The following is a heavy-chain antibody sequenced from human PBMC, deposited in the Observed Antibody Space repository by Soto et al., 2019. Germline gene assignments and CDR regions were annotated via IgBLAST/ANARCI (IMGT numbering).Heavy chain of an antibody. CDR2: IYSGGST. D-gene: IGHD3-10*01. CDR1: GFTVVSNY. CDR3: ASNSLWFGELFQKPFDY. Sequence: GGSLRLSCAASGFTVVSNYIICFGQSPGKGLEWVSVIYSGGSTYYADSVKGRFTISRDNSKNTLYLQMNSLRAEDTAVYYCASNSLWFGELFQKPFDYWGQGTLVTVSS. J-gene: IGHJ4*02. V-gene: IGHV3-53*01.